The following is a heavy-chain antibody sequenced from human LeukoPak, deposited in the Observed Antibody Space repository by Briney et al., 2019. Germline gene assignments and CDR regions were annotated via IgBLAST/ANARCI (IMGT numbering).Heavy chain of an antibody. CDR2: FSGSGVST. J-gene: IGHJ4*02. CDR1: GFTFSNYA. V-gene: IGHV3-23*01. CDR3: AKAGSMATPTPYYFDY. D-gene: IGHD5-24*01. Sequence: GGSLRLSCAASGFTFSNYAVSWVRQAPGKGLEWVSAFSGSGVSTYYADSVKGRFTISRANSKNTLYLQMNSLRAEDTAVYYCAKAGSMATPTPYYFDYWGQGTLVTVSS.